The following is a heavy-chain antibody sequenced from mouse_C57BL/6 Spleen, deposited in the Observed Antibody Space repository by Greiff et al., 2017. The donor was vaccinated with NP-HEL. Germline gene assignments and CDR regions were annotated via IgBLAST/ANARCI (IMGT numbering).Heavy chain of an antibody. J-gene: IGHJ2*01. V-gene: IGHV1-69*01. CDR1: GYTFTSYW. CDR3: ARRGLLRYFAY. CDR2: IDPSDSYT. Sequence: QVQLKQPGAELVMPGASVKLSCKASGYTFTSYWMHWVKQRPGQGLEWIGEIDPSDSYTNYNQKFKGKSTLTVDKSSSTAYMQLSSLTSEDSAVYYCARRGLLRYFAYWGQGTTLTVSS. D-gene: IGHD2-1*01.